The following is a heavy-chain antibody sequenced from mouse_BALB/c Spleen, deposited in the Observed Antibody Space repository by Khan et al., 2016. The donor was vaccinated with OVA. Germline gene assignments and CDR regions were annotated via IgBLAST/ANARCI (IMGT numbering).Heavy chain of an antibody. CDR1: GYTFSGYW. CDR2: ILPGSGST. D-gene: IGHD1-1*01. CDR3: ARSRYDGSSYFDY. V-gene: IGHV1-9*01. J-gene: IGHJ2*01. Sequence: QVQLKESGAELMKPGASVKISCKATGYTFSGYWIEWVKQRPGHGLEWIGEILPGSGSTTYNEKFKGKATLTADTSSNTAYMQRSSLTSEDSAVYYCARSRYDGSSYFDYWGQGTTLTVSS.